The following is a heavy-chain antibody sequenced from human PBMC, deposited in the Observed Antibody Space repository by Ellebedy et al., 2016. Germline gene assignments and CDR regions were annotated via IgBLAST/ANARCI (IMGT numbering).Heavy chain of an antibody. Sequence: GSLRLSXTVSGGSVRSSSYYWDWIRQPPGKGLEWIGSMYYRGSTNYNPSLKSRVTISVDTSKNQFSLKLTSVTAADTAVYYCASRPNWYFDLWGRGTLVTVPS. CDR2: MYYRGST. J-gene: IGHJ2*01. CDR1: GGSVRSSSYY. CDR3: ASRPNWYFDL. V-gene: IGHV4-39*01.